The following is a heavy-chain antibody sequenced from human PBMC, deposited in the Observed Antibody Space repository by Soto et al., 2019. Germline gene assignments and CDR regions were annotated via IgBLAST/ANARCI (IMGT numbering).Heavy chain of an antibody. CDR1: GYSFTSYW. J-gene: IGHJ6*02. CDR2: IDPSDSYT. Sequence: GESLKISCKGSGYSFTSYWISWVRQMPGKGLEWMGRIDPSDSYTNYIPSFQGHVTISADKSISTAYLQWSSLKASHTAMYYCETPRRRHFDAIGMDVWGQGTTVTVSS. D-gene: IGHD3-3*02. V-gene: IGHV5-10-1*01. CDR3: ETPRRRHFDAIGMDV.